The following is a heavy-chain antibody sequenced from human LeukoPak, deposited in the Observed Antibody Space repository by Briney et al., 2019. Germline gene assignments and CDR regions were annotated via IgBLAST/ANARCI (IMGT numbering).Heavy chain of an antibody. D-gene: IGHD6-13*01. J-gene: IGHJ4*02. CDR1: GFTFSSYG. Sequence: GGSLRLSCAASGFTFSSYGVHWVRQAPGKGLEWVAFIRYDGSNKYYADSVKGRFTISRDNSKNTLYLQMNSLRAEDTAVYYCAKESIAAADIFDYWGQGTLVTVSS. V-gene: IGHV3-30*02. CDR2: IRYDGSNK. CDR3: AKESIAAADIFDY.